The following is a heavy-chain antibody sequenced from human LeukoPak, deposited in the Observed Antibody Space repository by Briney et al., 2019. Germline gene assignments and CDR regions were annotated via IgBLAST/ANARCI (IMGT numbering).Heavy chain of an antibody. J-gene: IGHJ3*02. D-gene: IGHD3-3*01. Sequence: PSETLSLTCPVSGYSISSGYYWGWIRQPPGKGLEWIGSIYHSGSTYYNPSLKSRVTISVDTSKNQFSLKLSSVTAADTAVYYCARRLRFLEWLLGDAFDIWGQGTMVTVSS. CDR2: IYHSGST. CDR3: ARRLRFLEWLLGDAFDI. V-gene: IGHV4-38-2*01. CDR1: GYSISSGYY.